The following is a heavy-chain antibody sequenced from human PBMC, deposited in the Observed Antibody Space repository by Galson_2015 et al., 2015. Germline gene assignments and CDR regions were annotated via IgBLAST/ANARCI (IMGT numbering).Heavy chain of an antibody. D-gene: IGHD6-13*01. CDR3: ASSNLAAAGPLDY. CDR2: ISYDGSNK. J-gene: IGHJ4*02. V-gene: IGHV3-30*03. CDR1: GFTFSSYG. Sequence: SLRLSCAASGFTFSSYGMHWVRQAPGKGLEWVAVISYDGSNKYYADSVKGRFTISRDNSKNTLYLQMNSLRAEDTAVYYCASSNLAAAGPLDYWGQGTLVTVSS.